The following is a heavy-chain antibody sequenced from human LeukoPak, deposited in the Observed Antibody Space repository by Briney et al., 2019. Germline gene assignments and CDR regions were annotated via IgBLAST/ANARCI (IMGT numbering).Heavy chain of an antibody. D-gene: IGHD2-15*01. CDR2: IYAADSDI. CDR3: ARQEYCSGGSCYTWFDP. V-gene: IGHV5-51*01. CDR1: GYSINNYW. Sequence: AESLKIPCNTAGYSINNYWIGWLRRIPAQRLKWMGIIYAADSDIRYSPSFQSQVTISADKSISTAYLQWSSLKASDTAIYYCARQEYCSGGSCYTWFDPWGQGTLVIVSS. J-gene: IGHJ5*02.